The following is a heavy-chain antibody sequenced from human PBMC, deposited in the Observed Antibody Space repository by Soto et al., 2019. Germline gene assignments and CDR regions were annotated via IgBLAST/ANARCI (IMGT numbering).Heavy chain of an antibody. D-gene: IGHD3-22*01. CDR2: TIPMFGTT. Sequence: QVQLVQSGAEVKKPESSVRVSCKASGGTFNNYAITWVRQTPGQGLEWMGGTIPMFGTTNYAEKFQGRVTITADESTNTAYMELSSRRSEDTAVYYGKRCGIRYHSIGFYLGIDEMDVGGQGTTVIVSS. J-gene: IGHJ6*02. CDR1: GGTFNNYA. CDR3: KRCGIRYHSIGFYLGIDEMDV. V-gene: IGHV1-69*12.